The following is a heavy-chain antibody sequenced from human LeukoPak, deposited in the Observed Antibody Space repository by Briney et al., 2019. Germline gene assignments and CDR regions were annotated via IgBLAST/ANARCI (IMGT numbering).Heavy chain of an antibody. CDR1: GYSFTSYG. J-gene: IGHJ6*03. CDR3: ARHGHCTNGVCYSNYYYYMDV. V-gene: IGHV5-51*01. Sequence: PGESLKISCKGSGYSFTSYGIGWVRQMPGKGLEWMGIIYPDDSDTRYSPSFEGQVIISVDKSISTAYLQWSSLKASDTATYYCARHGHCTNGVCYSNYYYYMDVWGKGTTVTVSS. D-gene: IGHD2-8*01. CDR2: IYPDDSDT.